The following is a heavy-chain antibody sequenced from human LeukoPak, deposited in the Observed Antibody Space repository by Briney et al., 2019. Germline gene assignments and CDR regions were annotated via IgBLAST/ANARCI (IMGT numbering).Heavy chain of an antibody. J-gene: IGHJ2*01. CDR1: GGSISSYY. CDR3: ARVVPPATVTRNWYFDL. CDR2: IYASGSS. Sequence: PSETLSLTCTVSGGSISSYYWSWIRQPAGKGLEWIGRIYASGSSNYNPSLKSRVTMSVDTSKNQFSLKLSSVTAADTAVYYCARVVPPATVTRNWYFDLWGRGTLVTVSS. V-gene: IGHV4-4*07. D-gene: IGHD4-17*01.